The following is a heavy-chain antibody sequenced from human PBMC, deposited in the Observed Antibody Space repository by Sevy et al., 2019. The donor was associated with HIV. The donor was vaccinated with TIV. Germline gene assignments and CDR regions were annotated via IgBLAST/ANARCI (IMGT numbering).Heavy chain of an antibody. CDR2: IRGDGSDK. CDR3: AHETFGRFES. Sequence: GGSLRLSCAASGFSFSTNWMNWVRQAPGKGLEWEANIRGDGSDKYYVDSVEGRFTISRDNAKNLLFLQMNSLRVEDTAVYYCAHETFGRFESWGQGTLVTVSS. CDR1: GFSFSTNW. D-gene: IGHD3-16*01. V-gene: IGHV3-7*01. J-gene: IGHJ4*02.